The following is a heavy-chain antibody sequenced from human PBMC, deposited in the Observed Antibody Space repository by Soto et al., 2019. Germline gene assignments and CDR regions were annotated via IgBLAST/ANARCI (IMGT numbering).Heavy chain of an antibody. CDR3: AKEGRRGGNYYYYGMDV. CDR2: ISYDGSNK. CDR1: GFTFSSYG. V-gene: IGHV3-30*18. J-gene: IGHJ6*02. D-gene: IGHD3-16*01. Sequence: QVQLVESGGGVVQPGRSLRLSCAASGFTFSSYGMHWVRQAPGTGLEWVAVISYDGSNKYYADSVKGRFTISRDNSKNTLYLQMNGLRAEDTAVYYCAKEGRRGGNYYYYGMDVWGQGTTVTVSS.